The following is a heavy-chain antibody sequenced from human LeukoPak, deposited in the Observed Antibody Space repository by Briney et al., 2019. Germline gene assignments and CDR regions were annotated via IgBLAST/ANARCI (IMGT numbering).Heavy chain of an antibody. CDR2: ISFDGKNQ. CDR3: AKDLPAETKMGGFDF. Sequence: PGGSLRLSCAGSGFNFNNSGMHWVRQAPGKGLEWVAVISFDGKNQHYAGSVKGRFTTSRDNSKNTVYLQMNSLRPEDTAVYYCAKDLPAETKMGGFDFWGQGALVTTSS. D-gene: IGHD4-11*01. CDR1: GFNFNNSG. V-gene: IGHV3-30*18. J-gene: IGHJ4*02.